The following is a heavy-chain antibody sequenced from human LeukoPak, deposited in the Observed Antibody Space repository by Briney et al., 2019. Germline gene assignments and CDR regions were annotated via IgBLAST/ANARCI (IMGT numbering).Heavy chain of an antibody. CDR2: MNPNSGNT. CDR3: ARGQDSSSWNDWFYP. D-gene: IGHD6-13*01. J-gene: IGHJ5*02. Sequence: SVKVSCKASGYTFTSYDINWVRQGTGQGLEWMGWMNPNSGNTGYAQKFQGRVTMTRNTSISTAYMELSSLRSEDTAVYYCARGQDSSSWNDWFYPWGQGTLVTVSS. CDR1: GYTFTSYD. V-gene: IGHV1-8*01.